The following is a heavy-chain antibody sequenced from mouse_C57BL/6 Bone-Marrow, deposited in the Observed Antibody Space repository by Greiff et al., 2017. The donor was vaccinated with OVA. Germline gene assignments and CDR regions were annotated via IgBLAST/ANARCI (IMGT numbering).Heavy chain of an antibody. J-gene: IGHJ1*03. V-gene: IGHV5-4*03. CDR1: GFTFSSYA. Sequence: EVKLQESGGGLVKPGGSLKLSCAASGFTFSSYAMSWVRQTPEKRLEWVATISDGGSYTYYPDNVKGRFTISRDNAKNTLYLQMSRLKSEDTAMYYCARHGARPWYFDVWGTGTTVTVSS. CDR3: ARHGARPWYFDV. CDR2: ISDGGSYT.